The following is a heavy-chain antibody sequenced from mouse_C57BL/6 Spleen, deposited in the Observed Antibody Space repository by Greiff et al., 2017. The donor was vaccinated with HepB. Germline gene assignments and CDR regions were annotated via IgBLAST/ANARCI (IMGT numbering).Heavy chain of an antibody. CDR1: GYTFTSYW. CDR3: ARGEDSLSMDY. V-gene: IGHV1-64*01. J-gene: IGHJ4*01. CDR2: IHPNSGST. D-gene: IGHD6-5*01. Sequence: QVQLKQPGAELVKPGASVKLSCKASGYTFTSYWMHWVKQRPGQGLEWIGMIHPNSGSTNYNEKFKSKATLTVDKSSSPAYMQLSSLTSEDSAVYYCARGEDSLSMDYWGQGTSVTVSS.